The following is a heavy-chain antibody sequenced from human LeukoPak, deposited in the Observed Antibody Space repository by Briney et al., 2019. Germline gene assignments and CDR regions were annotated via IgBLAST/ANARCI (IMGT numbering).Heavy chain of an antibody. CDR2: ISYDGSNT. D-gene: IGHD6-19*01. J-gene: IGHJ4*02. CDR1: GFTFSNYG. CDR3: AKDPHSSGWYFTAFDY. V-gene: IGHV3-30*18. Sequence: GGSLRLSCAASGFTFSNYGMHWVRQAPGKGLEWVAVISYDGSNTFYADPVKGRFTISRDNSKNTLYLQVNSLRAEDTAVYYCAKDPHSSGWYFTAFDYWGQGTLVTVSS.